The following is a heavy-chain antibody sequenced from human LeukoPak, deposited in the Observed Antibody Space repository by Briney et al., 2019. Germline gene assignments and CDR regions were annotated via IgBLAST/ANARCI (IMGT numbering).Heavy chain of an antibody. CDR1: GGSFSGYY. CDR3: ARAEAENWFDP. Sequence: SETLSLTCAVYGGSFSGYYWSWIRQPPGKGLEWIGEINHSGSTNYNPSLKSRVTISVDTSKNQFSLKLSSVTAADTAVYYCARAEAENWFDPWGQGTLVTVSS. J-gene: IGHJ5*02. V-gene: IGHV4-34*01. CDR2: INHSGST.